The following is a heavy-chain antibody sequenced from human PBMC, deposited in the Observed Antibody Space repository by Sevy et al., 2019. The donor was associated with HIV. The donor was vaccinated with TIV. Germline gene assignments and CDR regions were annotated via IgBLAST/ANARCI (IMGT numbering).Heavy chain of an antibody. V-gene: IGHV3-30*18. J-gene: IGHJ4*02. Sequence: GGSLRLSCAASGFTFNTYGLHWVRQAPGKGLEWVAVISYDGSNKYYADSVKGRFTISRDNAKNTLYLQLNSLRAEDTAVYYCAKEIQSLVWRATSYFDYWGQGTLVTVSS. D-gene: IGHD1-26*01. CDR2: ISYDGSNK. CDR3: AKEIQSLVWRATSYFDY. CDR1: GFTFNTYG.